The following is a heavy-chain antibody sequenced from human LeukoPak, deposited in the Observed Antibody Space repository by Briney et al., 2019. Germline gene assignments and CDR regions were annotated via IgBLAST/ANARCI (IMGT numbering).Heavy chain of an antibody. CDR2: IYYSGST. D-gene: IGHD3-10*01. CDR3: ARQEPLWFGELLPVGY. CDR1: GGSISSSSYY. J-gene: IGHJ4*02. Sequence: SETLSLTCTVSGGSISSSSYYWGWIRQPPGKGLEWIGSIYYSGSTYYKPSLKSRVTISVDTSKNQFSLKLSSVTAADTAVYYCARQEPLWFGELLPVGYWGQGTLVTVSS. V-gene: IGHV4-39*01.